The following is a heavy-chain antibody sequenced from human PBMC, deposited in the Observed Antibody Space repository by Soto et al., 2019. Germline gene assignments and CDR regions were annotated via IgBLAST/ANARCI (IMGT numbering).Heavy chain of an antibody. D-gene: IGHD6-19*01. CDR1: GVSISNSNTY. CDR3: ARGGGSYSSGWYYDS. Sequence: QVQLQESGPGLVKPSETMSLTCTVAGVSISNSNTYWNWVRQPPGKGLEWIGFVYYRGSTKYNPSLESRVTISGDPSRNQLSLELTSVTATDTAVYYCARGGGSYSSGWYYDSWGQGTLVTVSS. J-gene: IGHJ4*02. V-gene: IGHV4-59*08. CDR2: VYYRGST.